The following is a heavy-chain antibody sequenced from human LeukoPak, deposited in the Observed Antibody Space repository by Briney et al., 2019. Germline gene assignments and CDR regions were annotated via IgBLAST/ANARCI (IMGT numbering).Heavy chain of an antibody. CDR1: GFSFSTYS. CDR3: ARGQAGSYTILNGFDI. J-gene: IGHJ3*02. Sequence: GGSLRLSCAASGFSFSTYSMNWVRQVPGKGLEWVSSIGKTSVYIYYADSLKGRFTVSRDNAKNSLYLQMNSLRAEDTAVSYCARGQAGSYTILNGFDIWGQGTMVTVSS. CDR2: IGKTSVYI. V-gene: IGHV3-21*01. D-gene: IGHD1-26*01.